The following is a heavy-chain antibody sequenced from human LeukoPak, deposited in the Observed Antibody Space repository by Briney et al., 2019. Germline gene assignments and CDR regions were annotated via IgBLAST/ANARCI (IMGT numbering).Heavy chain of an antibody. CDR2: ISSSSSTI. D-gene: IGHD1-26*01. V-gene: IGHV3-48*01. CDR3: ASIVGGDAFDI. CDR1: GFTFSSYS. Sequence: PGGSLRLSCAASGFTFSSYSMNWVRQASGKGLEWVSYISSSSSTIYYADSVKGRFTISRDNAKNSLYLQMNSLRAEDTAVYYCASIVGGDAFDIWGQGTMVTVSS. J-gene: IGHJ3*02.